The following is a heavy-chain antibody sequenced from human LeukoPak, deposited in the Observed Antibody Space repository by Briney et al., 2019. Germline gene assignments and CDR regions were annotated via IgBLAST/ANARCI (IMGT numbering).Heavy chain of an antibody. CDR2: IIPIFGTA. CDR3: ARVYGGNLINWFDP. Sequence: ASVKVSCKASGCTFSSYAISWVRQAPGQGLEWMGGIIPIFGTANYAQKFQGRVTITADESTSTAYMELSSLRCEDTAVYYCARVYGGNLINWFDPWGQGTLVTVSS. V-gene: IGHV1-69*13. D-gene: IGHD4-23*01. J-gene: IGHJ5*02. CDR1: GCTFSSYA.